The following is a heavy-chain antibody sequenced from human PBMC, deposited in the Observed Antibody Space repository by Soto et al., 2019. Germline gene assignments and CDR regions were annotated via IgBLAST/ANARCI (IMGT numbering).Heavy chain of an antibody. V-gene: IGHV3-30*18. Sequence: QVQLVESGGGVVQPGRSLRLSCAASGFTFSSYGMHWVRQAPGKGLEWVAVISYDGSNKYYADSVKGRFTISRDNSKNTLYLQMNSLRAEDTAVYYCAKEGASYYYAIWGQGTMVTVSS. CDR1: GFTFSSYG. D-gene: IGHD3-10*01. CDR3: AKEGASYYYAI. CDR2: ISYDGSNK. J-gene: IGHJ3*02.